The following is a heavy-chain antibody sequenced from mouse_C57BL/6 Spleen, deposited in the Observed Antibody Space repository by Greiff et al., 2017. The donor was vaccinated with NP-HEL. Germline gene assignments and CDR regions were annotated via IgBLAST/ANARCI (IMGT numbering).Heavy chain of an antibody. CDR1: GYTFTSYW. Sequence: VQLQQSGAELVKPGASVKMSCKASGYTFTSYWITWVKQRPGQGLEWIGDIYPGSGSTNYHEKFKSKATLTVDTSSSTAYMQLSSLTSEDSAVYYWALDYDYGGAMDYWGQGTSVTVSS. CDR3: ALDYDYGGAMDY. J-gene: IGHJ4*01. D-gene: IGHD2-4*01. V-gene: IGHV1-55*01. CDR2: IYPGSGST.